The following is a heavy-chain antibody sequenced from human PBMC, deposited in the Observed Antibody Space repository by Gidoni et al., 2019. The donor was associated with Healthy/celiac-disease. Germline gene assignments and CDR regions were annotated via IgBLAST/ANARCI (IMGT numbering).Heavy chain of an antibody. V-gene: IGHV3-30*18. CDR2: ISYDGSNK. Sequence: QVQLVESGGGVVQPGRSLRLSCASSGFPFSSYGMPWVRQAPGKGLEWVAVISYDGSNKYYADSVKGRFTISRDNSKNTLYLQMNSLRAEDTAVYYCAKDFPSDSSSWPAFDIWGQGTMVTVSS. CDR1: GFPFSSYG. CDR3: AKDFPSDSSSWPAFDI. D-gene: IGHD6-13*01. J-gene: IGHJ3*02.